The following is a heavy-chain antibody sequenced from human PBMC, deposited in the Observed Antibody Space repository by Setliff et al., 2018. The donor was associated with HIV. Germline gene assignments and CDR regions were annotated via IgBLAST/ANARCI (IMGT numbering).Heavy chain of an antibody. D-gene: IGHD2-2*01. J-gene: IGHJ5*02. CDR1: GYTFTVYY. CDR3: ARGLGSTRFDP. V-gene: IGHV1-2*02. CDR2: IKPDTGGT. Sequence: ASVKVSCKASGYTFTVYYMHWVRQAPGQGLEWMGWIKPDTGGTNYAQKLQGRVTMTTDTSTSTAYMELRSLRSDDTAVYYCARGLGSTRFDPWGQGTLVTVSS.